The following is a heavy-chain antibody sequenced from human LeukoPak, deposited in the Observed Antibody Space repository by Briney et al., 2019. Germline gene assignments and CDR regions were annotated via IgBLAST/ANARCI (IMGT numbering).Heavy chain of an antibody. V-gene: IGHV1-2*02. D-gene: IGHD5-12*01. Sequence: ASVKVSCKASGYTFTAYYIHWVRQAPAQGLEWRGWVYPNSGGTHSAQKFQGRVTMTRDTSISTAYMELSSLRSDDTAVYYCARDVGVVATIFRNGENWFDPWGQGTLVTVSS. CDR3: ARDVGVVATIFRNGENWFDP. CDR2: VYPNSGGT. CDR1: GYTFTAYY. J-gene: IGHJ5*02.